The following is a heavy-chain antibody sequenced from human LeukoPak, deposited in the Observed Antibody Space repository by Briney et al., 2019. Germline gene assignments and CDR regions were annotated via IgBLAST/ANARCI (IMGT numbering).Heavy chain of an antibody. CDR3: AKPTSGWYLGSYFDY. V-gene: IGHV3-23*01. D-gene: IGHD6-19*01. J-gene: IGHJ4*02. Sequence: GGSLRLSCAASGFTFSSYAMSWVRQAPGKGLEWVSAISGSGGSTYYADSVKGRFTISRDYSKNTLYLQMNSLRAEDTAVYYCAKPTSGWYLGSYFDYWGQGTLVTVSS. CDR1: GFTFSSYA. CDR2: ISGSGGST.